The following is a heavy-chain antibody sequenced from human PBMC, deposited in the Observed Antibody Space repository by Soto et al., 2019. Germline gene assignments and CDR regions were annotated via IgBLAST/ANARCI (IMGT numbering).Heavy chain of an antibody. J-gene: IGHJ4*02. CDR3: TLQYDSSGYYGH. D-gene: IGHD3-22*01. V-gene: IGHV3-15*01. Sequence: GGSLRLSCAASGFTFSNAWMSWVRQAPGKGLEWVGRIKSKTDGGTTDYAAPVKGRFTISRDDSKNTMYLQMNSLKTEDTAVYYCTLQYDSSGYYGHWGQGTLVTVSS. CDR1: GFTFSNAW. CDR2: IKSKTDGGTT.